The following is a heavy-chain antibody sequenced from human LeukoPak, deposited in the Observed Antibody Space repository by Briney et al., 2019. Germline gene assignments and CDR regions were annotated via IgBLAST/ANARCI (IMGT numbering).Heavy chain of an antibody. D-gene: IGHD1-26*01. CDR3: ARVGANGAGDY. Sequence: SETLSLTCTVSGGSISSYYWGWIRQPPGKGLEFIAIIYHSGITYYNPSLKSRVTISVDTSKNQFSLNLNSVTAADTAVYYCARVGANGAGDYWGQGTLVTVSS. V-gene: IGHV4-38-2*02. CDR2: IYHSGIT. J-gene: IGHJ4*02. CDR1: GGSISSYY.